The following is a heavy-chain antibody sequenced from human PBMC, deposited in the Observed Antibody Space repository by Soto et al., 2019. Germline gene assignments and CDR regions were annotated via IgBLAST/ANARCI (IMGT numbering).Heavy chain of an antibody. CDR1: GGSISSSY. V-gene: IGHV4-59*01. D-gene: IGHD2-15*01. J-gene: IGHJ5*02. CDR3: ARDKYCSGGSCRKNWFDP. CDR2: IYDDGSA. Sequence: SETLSLTCSVSGGSISSSYWSWIRQPPGKGLEWLAYIYDDGSANYNPSLKSRATISLDMSKNQFSLKLTSVTAADTAVYYCARDKYCSGGSCRKNWFDPWGQGTLVTVSS.